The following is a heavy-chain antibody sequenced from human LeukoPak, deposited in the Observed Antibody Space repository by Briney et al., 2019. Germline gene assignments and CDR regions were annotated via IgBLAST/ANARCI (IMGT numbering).Heavy chain of an antibody. D-gene: IGHD3-16*02. CDR3: AKGGSYRSQPYFDY. CDR1: GFTFSSYW. Sequence: GGSLRLSCAASGFTFSSYWMHWVRQAPGKGLVWVSRINSDGSSTSYADSVKGRFTISRDNSKNTVYLQMNSLRAEDTAVYYCAKGGSYRSQPYFDYWGQGTPVTVSS. V-gene: IGHV3-74*01. CDR2: INSDGSST. J-gene: IGHJ4*02.